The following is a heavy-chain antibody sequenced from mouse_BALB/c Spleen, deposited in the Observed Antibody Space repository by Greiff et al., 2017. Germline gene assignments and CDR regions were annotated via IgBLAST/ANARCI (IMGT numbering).Heavy chain of an antibody. D-gene: IGHD1-2*01. CDR2: ISSGGGST. V-gene: IGHV5-12-1*01. CDR3: ARHPFITTAFYAMDY. J-gene: IGHJ4*01. Sequence: EVKVVESGGGLVKPGGSLKLSCAASGFAFSSYDMSWVRQTPEKRLEWVAYISSGGGSTYYPDTVKGRFTISRDNAKNTLYLQMSSLKSEDTAMYYCARHPFITTAFYAMDYWGQGTSVTVSS. CDR1: GFAFSSYD.